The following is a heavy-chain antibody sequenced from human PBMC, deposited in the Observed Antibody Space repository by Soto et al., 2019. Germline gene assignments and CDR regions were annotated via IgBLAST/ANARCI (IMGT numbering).Heavy chain of an antibody. CDR3: AREDTAMASPTYYYYGMDV. Sequence: QVQLVQSGAEVKKPGYSVKVSCKASGGTFSSYAISWVRQAPGQGLEWMGGIIPIFGTANYAQKCQGRVTIPADESTSTAYRELSSLRSEDTAVYYGAREDTAMASPTYYYYGMDVWGQGTTVTVSS. CDR2: IIPIFGTA. V-gene: IGHV1-69*12. CDR1: GGTFSSYA. J-gene: IGHJ6*02. D-gene: IGHD5-18*01.